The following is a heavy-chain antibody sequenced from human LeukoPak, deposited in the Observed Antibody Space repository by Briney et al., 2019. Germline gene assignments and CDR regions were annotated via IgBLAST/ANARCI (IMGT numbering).Heavy chain of an antibody. J-gene: IGHJ4*02. Sequence: ASVKVSCKASGYTFTGYYMHWVRRAPGQGLEWMGWINPNSGGTNYAQKFQGRVTMTRDTSISTAYMELSRLRSDDTAVYYCAREEVRRPTPGLNYYDSSGPLGFDYWGQGTLVTVSS. D-gene: IGHD3-22*01. CDR1: GYTFTGYY. V-gene: IGHV1-2*02. CDR3: AREEVRRPTPGLNYYDSSGPLGFDY. CDR2: INPNSGGT.